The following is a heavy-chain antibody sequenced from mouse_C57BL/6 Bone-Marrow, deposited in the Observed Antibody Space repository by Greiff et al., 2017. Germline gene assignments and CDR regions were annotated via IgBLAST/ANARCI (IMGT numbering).Heavy chain of an antibody. V-gene: IGHV1-19*01. D-gene: IGHD2-3*01. CDR3: ARSRWLRYFDV. CDR2: INPYNGGT. Sequence: VQLQQSGPVLVKPGASVKMSCKASGYTFTDYYMNWVKQSHGKSLEWIGVINPYNGGTSYNQKFKGKATLTVDKSSSTAYMELNSLTSEDSAVYYCARSRWLRYFDVWGTGTTVTVSS. J-gene: IGHJ1*03. CDR1: GYTFTDYY.